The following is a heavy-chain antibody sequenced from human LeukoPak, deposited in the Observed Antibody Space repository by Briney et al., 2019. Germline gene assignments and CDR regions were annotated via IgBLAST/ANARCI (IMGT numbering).Heavy chain of an antibody. CDR1: GFTLSSYW. CDR3: ARNTDRDAYMAS. J-gene: IGHJ5*02. V-gene: IGHV3-7*01. CDR2: IKYDGSQT. D-gene: IGHD5-24*01. Sequence: GGSLRLSCEASGFTLSSYWMSWVRQAPGKGLEWVANIKYDGSQTHYVDSVKGRFTISRDNAKNSLYLQLNSLGAEDTAVYYCARNTDRDAYMASWGQGTLVTVSS.